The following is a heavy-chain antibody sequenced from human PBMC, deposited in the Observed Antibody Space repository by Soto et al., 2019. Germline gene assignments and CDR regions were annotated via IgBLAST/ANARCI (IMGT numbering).Heavy chain of an antibody. V-gene: IGHV3-23*01. CDR1: GFTFSSYA. CDR2: ISGSGGST. CDR3: AKDTLSSSWYDDFFDY. Sequence: GGSLRLSCAASGFTFSSYAMSWVRQAPGKGLEWVSAISGSGGSTYYADSVKGRFTISRDNSKNTLYLQMNSLRAEDTVGYSWAKDTLSSSWYDDFFDYWGQGTLVTVSS. D-gene: IGHD6-13*01. J-gene: IGHJ4*02.